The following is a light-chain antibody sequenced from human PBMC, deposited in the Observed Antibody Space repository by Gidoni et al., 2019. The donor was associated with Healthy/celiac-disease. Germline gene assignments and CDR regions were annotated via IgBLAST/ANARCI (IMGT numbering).Light chain of an antibody. Sequence: DVVMTQSALSLLHTHEQPASISCRSSQCLVYSDGNTCFNRCQQRPGHSPRRLIYKVSTRDSGGTDKFIGSGSGANFSLKISRGEAEDVGVDYCMQGTRWPLTFXGXTKVEIK. J-gene: IGKJ4*01. CDR3: MQGTRWPLT. V-gene: IGKV2-30*01. CDR1: QCLVYSDGNTC. CDR2: KVS.